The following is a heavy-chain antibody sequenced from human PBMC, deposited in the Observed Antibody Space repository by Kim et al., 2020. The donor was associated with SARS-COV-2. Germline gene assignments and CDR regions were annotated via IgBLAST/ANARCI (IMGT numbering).Heavy chain of an antibody. CDR3: ARADIVVVGFDY. Sequence: YYNATQKSRVTLSVDTSKNQFSLKLRSVTAADTAVYYSARADIVVVGFDYWGHGDLVTVSS. J-gene: IGHJ4*01. V-gene: IGHV4-31*02. D-gene: IGHD2-2*01.